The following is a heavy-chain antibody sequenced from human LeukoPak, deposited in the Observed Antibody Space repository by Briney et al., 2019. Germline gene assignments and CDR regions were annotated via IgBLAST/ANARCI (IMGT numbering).Heavy chain of an antibody. D-gene: IGHD3-10*01. CDR1: GFTFSSYG. CDR3: ARGPTYYYGSGSHDY. Sequence: PGGSLRLSCAASGFTFSSYGMHWVRQAPGKGLEWVAVISYDGSNKYYADSVKGRFTISRDNSKNTLYLQMNSLRAEDTAVYYCARGPTYYYGSGSHDYWGQGTLVTVSS. J-gene: IGHJ4*02. V-gene: IGHV3-30*03. CDR2: ISYDGSNK.